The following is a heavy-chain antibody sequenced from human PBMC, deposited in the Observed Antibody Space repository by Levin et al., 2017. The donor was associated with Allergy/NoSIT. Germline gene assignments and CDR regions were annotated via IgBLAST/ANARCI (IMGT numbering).Heavy chain of an antibody. D-gene: IGHD1-14*01. CDR3: ARDRDRTDYFDY. Sequence: LAGGSLRLSCTASGFLFSSYWMHWVRQAPGKGLVWVSRINSDASYTSYVDSVKGRFTISRDNAKNTLYLQMNSLTVDDTAVYYCARDRDRTDYFDYWGQGTLVTVSS. CDR2: INSDASYT. J-gene: IGHJ4*02. CDR1: GFLFSSYW. V-gene: IGHV3-74*01.